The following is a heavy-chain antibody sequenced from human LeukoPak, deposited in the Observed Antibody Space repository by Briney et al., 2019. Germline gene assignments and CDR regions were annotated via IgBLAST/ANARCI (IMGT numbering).Heavy chain of an antibody. Sequence: GASVKVSCKASGGTFSSYAISWVRQAPGQGLEWMGRIIPIFDTPNYAQMFQGRVTITADESTSTAYMELSSLRSEDTAVYYCARGNEAFDIWGQGTMVTVSS. CDR3: ARGNEAFDI. V-gene: IGHV1-69*13. J-gene: IGHJ3*02. CDR1: GGTFSSYA. CDR2: IIPIFDTP.